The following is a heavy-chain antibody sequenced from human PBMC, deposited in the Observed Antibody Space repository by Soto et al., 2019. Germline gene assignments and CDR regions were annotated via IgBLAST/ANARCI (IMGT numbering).Heavy chain of an antibody. V-gene: IGHV3-66*01. Sequence: EVQLVESGGGLVQPGGSLRLSCAASGFSVNSYDMHWVRQAPGRGLEWASLIYTDGTTYYADSVRGRFTVSRDQSKNTLLLQMNSLRAEDTGVYYCARDFVKNASSWYAFDIWGQGTLVSVSS. CDR2: IYTDGTT. CDR3: ARDFVKNASSWYAFDI. CDR1: GFSVNSYD. J-gene: IGHJ3*02. D-gene: IGHD6-13*01.